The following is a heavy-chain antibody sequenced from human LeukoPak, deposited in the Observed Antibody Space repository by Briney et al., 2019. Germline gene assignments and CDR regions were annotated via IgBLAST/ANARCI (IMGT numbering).Heavy chain of an antibody. Sequence: PSETLSLTCTVSGGSISIYYGSWIRQPPGKGLEWIGYIYYSGSTNYNPSLKSRVTISVDTSKNQFSLELSSVTAADTAVYYCAGADYDILTGYYQYYFDYWGQGTLVTVSS. V-gene: IGHV4-59*01. J-gene: IGHJ4*02. CDR2: IYYSGST. CDR1: GGSISIYY. CDR3: AGADYDILTGYYQYYFDY. D-gene: IGHD3-9*01.